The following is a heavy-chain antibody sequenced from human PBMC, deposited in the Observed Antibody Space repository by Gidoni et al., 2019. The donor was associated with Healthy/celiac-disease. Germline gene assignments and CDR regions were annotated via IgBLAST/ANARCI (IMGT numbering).Heavy chain of an antibody. J-gene: IGHJ6*02. CDR2: ISYDGSNK. V-gene: IGHV3-30*18. CDR1: AFPFRSYG. D-gene: IGHD2-15*01. Sequence: QVQLVEPGGGVVQPGRSLRLSCAASAFPFRSYGMHWFRQAPGKGLEWVAVISYDGSNKYYADSVKGRFTISRDNSKNTLYLQMNSLRAKDTAVYYCAKDTAAQRSGGPFYYYYYGMDVWGQGTTVTVSS. CDR3: AKDTAAQRSGGPFYYYYYGMDV.